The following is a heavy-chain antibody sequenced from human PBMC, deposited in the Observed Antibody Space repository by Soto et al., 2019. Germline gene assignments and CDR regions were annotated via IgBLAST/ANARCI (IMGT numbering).Heavy chain of an antibody. CDR1: GFSFSSYS. J-gene: IGHJ4*02. V-gene: IGHV3-21*01. CDR3: AGSNLWSGYTAFDY. Sequence: GGSLRLSCAASGFSFSSYSMNWVRQAPGKGLEWVSSISSSSSYIYYADSVKGRFTISRDNAKNTLYLQMNSLRAEDTAVYYCAGSNLWSGYTAFDYWGQGTLVTVSS. CDR2: ISSSSSYI. D-gene: IGHD3-3*01.